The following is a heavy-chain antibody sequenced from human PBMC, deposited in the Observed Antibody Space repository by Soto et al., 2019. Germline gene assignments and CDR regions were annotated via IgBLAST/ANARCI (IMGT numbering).Heavy chain of an antibody. CDR3: ARSFDWYAIDY. D-gene: IGHD3-9*01. V-gene: IGHV4-4*02. CDR1: GVSISSNYY. CDR2: ISHIGSV. J-gene: IGHJ4*02. Sequence: QELLQESGPGLVQPSGTLSLSCVVSGVSISSNYYWGWVRQPPGKGLEWLGDISHIGSVNYNPSLKSRVTISMDKSQNQFSLKVNSVTAADTAVYYCARSFDWYAIDYWGQGTLVIVSS.